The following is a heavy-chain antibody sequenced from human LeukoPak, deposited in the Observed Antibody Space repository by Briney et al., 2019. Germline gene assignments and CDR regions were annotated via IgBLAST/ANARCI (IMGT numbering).Heavy chain of an antibody. CDR2: ISSNGGST. V-gene: IGHV3-64*01. D-gene: IGHD3-9*01. CDR3: ARDRQYYDILAGYSHHFDY. CDR1: GFTFSSYA. J-gene: IGHJ4*02. Sequence: PGGSLRLSCAASGFTFSSYAMHWVRQAPGKGLEYVSAISSNGGSTYYANSVKGRFTISRDNSKNTLYLQMGSLRAEDMAVYYCARDRQYYDILAGYSHHFDYWGQGTLVTVSS.